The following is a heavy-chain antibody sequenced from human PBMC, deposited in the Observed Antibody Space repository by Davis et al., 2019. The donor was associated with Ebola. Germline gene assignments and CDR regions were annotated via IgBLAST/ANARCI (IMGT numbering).Heavy chain of an antibody. D-gene: IGHD5-24*01. CDR3: VGGYNFDY. CDR1: GGSISSYY. V-gene: IGHV4-59*01. J-gene: IGHJ4*02. Sequence: MPSETLSLTCTVSGGSISSYYWSWIRQPPGKGLEWIGYIYYSGSTNYNPSLRSRVTISLDTSKNQVSLRLTSVTAADTANYYCVGGYNFDYWGQGALVIVSS. CDR2: IYYSGST.